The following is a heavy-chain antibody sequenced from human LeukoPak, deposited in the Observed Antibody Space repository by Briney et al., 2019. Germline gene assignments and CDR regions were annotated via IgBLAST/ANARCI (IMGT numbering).Heavy chain of an antibody. J-gene: IGHJ5*02. CDR2: FDPEDGET. Sequence: ASVKVSCKASGYTFTSYYMHWVRQAPGQGLEWMGGFDPEDGETIYAQKFQGRVTMTEDTSTDTAYMELSSLRSEDTAVYYCATDPRIAAAGFRFDPWGQGTLVTVSS. D-gene: IGHD6-13*01. CDR1: GYTFTSYY. V-gene: IGHV1-24*01. CDR3: ATDPRIAAAGFRFDP.